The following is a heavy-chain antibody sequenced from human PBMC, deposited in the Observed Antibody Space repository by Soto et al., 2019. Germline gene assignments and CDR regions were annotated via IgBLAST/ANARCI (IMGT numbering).Heavy chain of an antibody. D-gene: IGHD2-21*02. CDR3: AKDPTYCGGDCYPGYFQH. Sequence: EVQLLESGGGLVQPGGSLRLSCAASGFTFSSYAMSWVRQAPGKGLEWVSAISGSGGSTYYADSVKGRFTISRDNSKNTLYLQMNSLRAEDTAVYYCAKDPTYCGGDCYPGYFQHWGQGTLVTVSS. V-gene: IGHV3-23*01. CDR2: ISGSGGST. CDR1: GFTFSSYA. J-gene: IGHJ1*01.